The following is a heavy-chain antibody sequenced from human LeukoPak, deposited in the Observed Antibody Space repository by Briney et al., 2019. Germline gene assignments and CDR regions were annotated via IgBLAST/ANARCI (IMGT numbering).Heavy chain of an antibody. Sequence: SETLSLTCAVYGGSFSGYYWSWIRQPPGKGLEWIGEINHSGSTNYNPSLKSRVTISVDTSKNQFSLKLSSVTAADTAVYYCARVGATTNVEPWGQGTLVTVSS. CDR1: GGSFSGYY. D-gene: IGHD1-26*01. CDR2: INHSGST. V-gene: IGHV4-34*01. J-gene: IGHJ5*02. CDR3: ARVGATTNVEP.